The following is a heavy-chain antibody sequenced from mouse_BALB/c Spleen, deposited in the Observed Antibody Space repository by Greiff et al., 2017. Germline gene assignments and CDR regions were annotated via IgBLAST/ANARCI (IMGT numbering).Heavy chain of an antibody. CDR1: GFTFSSYA. CDR2: ISSGGST. J-gene: IGHJ3*01. D-gene: IGHD2-4*01. V-gene: IGHV5-6-5*01. CDR3: ARGYDYDWFAY. Sequence: EVQVVESGGGLVKPGGSLKLSCAASGFTFSSYAMSWVRQTPEKRLEWVASISSGGSTYYPDSVKGRFTISRDNARNILYLQMSSLRSEDTAMYYCARGYDYDWFAYWGQGTLVTVSA.